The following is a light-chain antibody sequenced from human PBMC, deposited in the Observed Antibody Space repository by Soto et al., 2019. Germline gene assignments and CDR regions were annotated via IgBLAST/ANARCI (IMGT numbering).Light chain of an antibody. CDR3: QQYNTYPLT. V-gene: IGKV1-5*03. Sequence: DIQMTQSPSTLSASVGDRVTITCRASQSIGTWLAWYQQKPGKAPKLLIYKASSLEGGVPSRFSGSRSGTDFNITISSLQPDDFATYYCQQYNTYPLTFGGGTKVDIK. CDR2: KAS. J-gene: IGKJ4*01. CDR1: QSIGTW.